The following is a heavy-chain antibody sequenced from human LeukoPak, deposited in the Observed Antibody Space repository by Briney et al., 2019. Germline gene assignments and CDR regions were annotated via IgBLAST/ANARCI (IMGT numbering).Heavy chain of an antibody. Sequence: SETLSLTCTVSGXSISNYYGSWIRQPPGKGLEWIGNIFNSGSTKYNPSLKSRVTISLDTSKIQFSLKLTSVTAADTAVYYCARVGGGNYYYYGMDVWGQGTTVTVSS. CDR2: IFNSGST. D-gene: IGHD2-15*01. V-gene: IGHV4-59*08. CDR1: GXSISNYY. CDR3: ARVGGGNYYYYGMDV. J-gene: IGHJ6*02.